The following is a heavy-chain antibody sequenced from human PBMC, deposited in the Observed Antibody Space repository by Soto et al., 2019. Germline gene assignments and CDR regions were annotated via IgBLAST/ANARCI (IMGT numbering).Heavy chain of an antibody. CDR2: MSWNSDTI. Sequence: EVQLVESGGGLVQPGRSLKLSCAASGFSFDDYAMHWVRQVPGKGLEWVSGMSWNSDTIAYADSVKGRFSISRENTRNSLHVQMNSMRREDTALYYCERDMRRYSNNWHVEGVGFYYAMDVWGQGTTVTVSS. V-gene: IGHV3-9*01. CDR3: ERDMRRYSNNWHVEGVGFYYAMDV. J-gene: IGHJ6*02. D-gene: IGHD6-13*01. CDR1: GFSFDDYA.